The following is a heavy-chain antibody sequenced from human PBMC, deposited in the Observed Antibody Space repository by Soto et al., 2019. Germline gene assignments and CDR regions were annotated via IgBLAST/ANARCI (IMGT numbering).Heavy chain of an antibody. CDR1: GGSITSGHW. V-gene: IGHV4-4*02. Sequence: QVQLQESGPGLVESSGTLSLTCAVYGGSITSGHWWTWVRQSPGKGLEWIGEIALNGDINYSPSLQSRVTVSMARSRNHLSLRLTSVTAADTAVYSCASREPRTGGPVWGPGTGVTVSS. J-gene: IGHJ6*02. CDR3: ASREPRTGGPV. D-gene: IGHD2-8*02. CDR2: IALNGDI.